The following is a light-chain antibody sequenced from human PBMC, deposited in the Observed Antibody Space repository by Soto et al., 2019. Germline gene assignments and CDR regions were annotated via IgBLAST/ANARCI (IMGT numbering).Light chain of an antibody. CDR2: GAS. V-gene: IGKV3-15*01. J-gene: IGKJ2*01. CDR1: QTVSTN. Sequence: EIVMTQSQVTLYASPGERATLSCRASQTVSTNLAWYQQRPGQAPRLLIYGASTRVTGIPPRFSGSGSGTDFTLTISSLQSEDFAVYFCRQYTNWPQNFGQGTKLEIK. CDR3: RQYTNWPQN.